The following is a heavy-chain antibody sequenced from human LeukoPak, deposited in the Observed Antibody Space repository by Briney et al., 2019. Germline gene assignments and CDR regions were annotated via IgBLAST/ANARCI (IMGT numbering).Heavy chain of an antibody. CDR2: IRYDGSNK. V-gene: IGHV3-30*02. J-gene: IGHJ4*02. Sequence: PGGSLRLSCAASGFTFSSYGRHWVRQAPGKGLEWVAFIRYDGSNKYYADSVKGRFTISRDNSKNTLYLQMNSLRAEDTAVYYCAKDRSSQLWLNFDYWGQGTLVTVSS. CDR1: GFTFSSYG. D-gene: IGHD5-18*01. CDR3: AKDRSSQLWLNFDY.